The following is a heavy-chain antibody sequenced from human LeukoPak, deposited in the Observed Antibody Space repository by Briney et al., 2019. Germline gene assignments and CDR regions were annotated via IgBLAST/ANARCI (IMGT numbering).Heavy chain of an antibody. CDR2: IIANGGST. V-gene: IGHV3-23*01. J-gene: IGHJ3*02. D-gene: IGHD3-16*01. Sequence: GGSLRLSCVASGFTFRSYAMSWVRQAPGKGLEWVSSIIANGGSTYYADSVKGRFTISRDNSKNTLYLQMNSLRAEDTAVYYCARGDLHYHDSTRRGFDIWGQGTMVTVSS. CDR1: GFTFRSYA. CDR3: ARGDLHYHDSTRRGFDI.